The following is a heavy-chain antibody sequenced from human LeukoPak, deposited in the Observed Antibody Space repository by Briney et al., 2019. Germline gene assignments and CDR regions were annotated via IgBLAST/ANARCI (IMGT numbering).Heavy chain of an antibody. J-gene: IGHJ4*02. CDR2: ISPYNGNT. Sequence: ASVKVSCKASGYTFTGYYMHWVRQAPGQGLEWMGWISPYNGNTNYAQKFQGRVTMTTDTSTSTAYMELRSLRSDDTAVYYCARAPYYDFWSGYYGFDYWGQGTLVTVSS. V-gene: IGHV1-18*04. CDR3: ARAPYYDFWSGYYGFDY. D-gene: IGHD3-3*01. CDR1: GYTFTGYY.